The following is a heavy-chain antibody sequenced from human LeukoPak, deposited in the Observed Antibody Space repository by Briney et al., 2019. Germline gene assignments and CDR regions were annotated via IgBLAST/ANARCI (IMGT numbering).Heavy chain of an antibody. Sequence: ASVKVSCKASGYTFSGHYLHWVRQAPGQGLEWMGRINPNSGGTKYAQKFQNRVTMTSDTSVSTAYMELNGLRSDDTAIYYCTRSWIQLWTPDFDHWGQGTLVTVSS. J-gene: IGHJ4*02. CDR3: TRSWIQLWTPDFDH. D-gene: IGHD5-18*01. V-gene: IGHV1-2*06. CDR2: INPNSGGT. CDR1: GYTFSGHY.